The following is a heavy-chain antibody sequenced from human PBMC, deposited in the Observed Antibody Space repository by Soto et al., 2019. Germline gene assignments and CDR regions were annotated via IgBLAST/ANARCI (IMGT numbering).Heavy chain of an antibody. CDR1: GFTFSSYA. Sequence: PGGSLRLSCSASGFTFSSYAMHWVRQAPGKGLEYVSAISSNGGSTYYADSVKGRFTISRDNSKNTLYLQMSSLRAEDTAVYYCVKLESYSYGYAGPDYWGQGTLVTVSS. CDR3: VKLESYSYGYAGPDY. V-gene: IGHV3-64D*08. D-gene: IGHD5-18*01. J-gene: IGHJ4*02. CDR2: ISSNGGST.